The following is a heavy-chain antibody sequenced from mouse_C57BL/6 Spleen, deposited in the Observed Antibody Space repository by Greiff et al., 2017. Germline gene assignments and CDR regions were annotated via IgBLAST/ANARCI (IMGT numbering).Heavy chain of an antibody. CDR2: IRNKANGYTT. Sequence: EVKVVESGGGLVQPGGSLSLSCAASGFTFTDYYMSWVRQPPGKALEWLGFIRNKANGYTTEYSASVKGRFTITRDNSQSILYLQMNALGAEDSATYYCARYAGGGFDYGGQGTTLTVSS. CDR3: ARYAGGGFDY. V-gene: IGHV7-3*01. J-gene: IGHJ2*01. CDR1: GFTFTDYY. D-gene: IGHD4-1*01.